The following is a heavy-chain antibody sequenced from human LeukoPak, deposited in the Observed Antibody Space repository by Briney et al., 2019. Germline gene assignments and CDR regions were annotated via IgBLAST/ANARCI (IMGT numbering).Heavy chain of an antibody. CDR3: ATLDSTKSVL. Sequence: GGSLRLTCVASGFSFGRDWISWVRQAPGKGLEWVACVKQDGTEKNYVVSVWGRFTVSVDNGKNSLYLQMNSLRAEDTAKYYCATLDSTKSVLWGRGTAVIVSS. D-gene: IGHD2-2*01. CDR1: GFSFGRDW. J-gene: IGHJ1*01. V-gene: IGHV3-7*01. CDR2: VKQDGTEK.